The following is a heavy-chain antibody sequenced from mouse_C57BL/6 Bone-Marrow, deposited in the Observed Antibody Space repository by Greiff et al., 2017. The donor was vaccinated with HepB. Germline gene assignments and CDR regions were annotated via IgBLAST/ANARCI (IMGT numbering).Heavy chain of an antibody. CDR3: ARHGSSLFAY. Sequence: QVQLQQSGAELVRPGTSVKVSCKASGYAFTNYLIEWVKQRPGQGLEWIGVINPGSGGTNYNEKFKGKATLTADKSSSTAYMQLSSLTSEDSAVYFCARHGSSLFAYWGQGTLVTVSA. CDR1: GYAFTNYL. D-gene: IGHD1-1*01. V-gene: IGHV1-54*01. J-gene: IGHJ3*01. CDR2: INPGSGGT.